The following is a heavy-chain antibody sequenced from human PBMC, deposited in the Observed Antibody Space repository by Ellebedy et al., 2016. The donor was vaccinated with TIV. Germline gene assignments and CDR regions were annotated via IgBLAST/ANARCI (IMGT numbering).Heavy chain of an antibody. CDR2: ISGSGSTT. Sequence: GESLKISCSVSGFTFSSFAMGWVRQAPGKGLEWVSSISGSGSTTKYADSVRGRFTISRDNSKNTLYLHVNSLRGDDTAVYYCAKSPLMVVAIGAFDMWGQGTAVTVSS. V-gene: IGHV3-23*01. CDR1: GFTFSSFA. J-gene: IGHJ3*02. CDR3: AKSPLMVVAIGAFDM. D-gene: IGHD2-21*01.